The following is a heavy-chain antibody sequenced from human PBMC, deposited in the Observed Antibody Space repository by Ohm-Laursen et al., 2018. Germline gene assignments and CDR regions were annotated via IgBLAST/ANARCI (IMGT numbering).Heavy chain of an antibody. J-gene: IGHJ3*02. V-gene: IGHV3-23*01. CDR3: ARETVVDTAMVADDAFDI. D-gene: IGHD5-18*01. Sequence: GSLRLSCAASGFTFSSYAMSWVRQAPGKGLEWVSAISGSGGSTYYADSVKGRFTISRDNSKNTLYLQMNSLRAEDTAVYYCARETVVDTAMVADDAFDIWGQGTMVTVSS. CDR1: GFTFSSYA. CDR2: ISGSGGST.